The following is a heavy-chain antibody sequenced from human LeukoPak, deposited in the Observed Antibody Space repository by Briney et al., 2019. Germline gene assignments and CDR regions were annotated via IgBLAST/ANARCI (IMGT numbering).Heavy chain of an antibody. CDR2: INPNSGGT. CDR3: ARSTFYYDILTGYPFDAFDI. Sequence: ASVKVSCKASGYTFTGYYMHWVRQAPGQGLEWMGWINPNSGGTNYAQKFQGRVTMTRDTSISTAYMELSRLRSEDTAVYYCARSTFYYDILTGYPFDAFDIWGQGTMVTVSS. V-gene: IGHV1-2*02. CDR1: GYTFTGYY. J-gene: IGHJ3*02. D-gene: IGHD3-9*01.